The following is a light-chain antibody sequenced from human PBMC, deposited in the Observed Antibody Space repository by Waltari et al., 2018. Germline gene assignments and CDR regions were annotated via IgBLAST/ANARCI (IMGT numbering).Light chain of an antibody. V-gene: IGLV3-1*01. Sequence: SYELTQPPSVSVSPGQTASITCSGDKLGDKYACWYQQKPGQSPVVVIYQDTKRPSGIPERFPGSNSGNTAPLTISETQAMDEADYYCQAWDSNSYVFGTGTKVTVL. CDR1: KLGDKY. J-gene: IGLJ1*01. CDR3: QAWDSNSYV. CDR2: QDT.